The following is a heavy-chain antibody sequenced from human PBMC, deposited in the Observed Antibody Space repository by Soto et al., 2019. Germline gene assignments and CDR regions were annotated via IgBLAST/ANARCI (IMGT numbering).Heavy chain of an antibody. CDR1: GFTFSRQG. Sequence: EVQLLESGGGLIQPGGSLRISCVASGFTFSRQGMSWVRQAPGKGLEWVSGISGSGGATYYAYTVKGRFTISRDNSENTLYLQMNSLRPEDTAVYYCASRPCFDAYYFDYWGQGSLVTVSS. CDR2: ISGSGGAT. J-gene: IGHJ4*02. CDR3: ASRPCFDAYYFDY. V-gene: IGHV3-23*01.